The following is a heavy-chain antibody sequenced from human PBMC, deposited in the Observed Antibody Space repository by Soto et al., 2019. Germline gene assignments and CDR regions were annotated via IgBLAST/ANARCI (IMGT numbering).Heavy chain of an antibody. V-gene: IGHV3-30*18. CDR1: GFTFSSYG. Sequence: QVQLVESGGGVVQPGRSLRLSCAASGFTFSSYGMHWVRQAPGKGLEWVAVISYDGSNKYYADSVKGRFTISRDNSKNTLYLQMNSLRAEDTAVYYGAKEDYCSGGSCYYDDFDIWGQGTMVTVSS. CDR3: AKEDYCSGGSCYYDDFDI. CDR2: ISYDGSNK. D-gene: IGHD2-15*01. J-gene: IGHJ3*02.